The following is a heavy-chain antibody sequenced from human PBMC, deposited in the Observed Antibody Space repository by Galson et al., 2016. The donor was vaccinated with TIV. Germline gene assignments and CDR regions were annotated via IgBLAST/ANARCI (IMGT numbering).Heavy chain of an antibody. J-gene: IGHJ4*02. Sequence: SVKVSCKASGYTFTSYDINWARQATGQGLEWMGWMNPNSGNTGYAQKFRGRVTMTRNTSVRTAYMELSSLRSEDTAVYYCARSGDYGDDWGQGTLVTVSS. CDR1: GYTFTSYD. D-gene: IGHD4-17*01. CDR2: MNPNSGNT. CDR3: ARSGDYGDD. V-gene: IGHV1-8*02.